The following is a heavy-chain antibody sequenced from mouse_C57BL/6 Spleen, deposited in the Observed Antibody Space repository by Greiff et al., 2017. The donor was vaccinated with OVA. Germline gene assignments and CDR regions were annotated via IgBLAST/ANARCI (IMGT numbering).Heavy chain of an antibody. CDR2: INPSTGGT. J-gene: IGHJ4*01. CDR1: GYSFTGYY. Sequence: VQLKQSGPELVKPGASVKISCKASGYSFTGYYMNWVKQSPEKSLEWIGEINPSTGGTTYNQKFKAKATLTVDKSSSTAYMQLKSLTSEDSAVYYCARRVLHYYAMDYWGQGTSVTVSS. CDR3: ARRVLHYYAMDY. V-gene: IGHV1-42*01. D-gene: IGHD1-1*01.